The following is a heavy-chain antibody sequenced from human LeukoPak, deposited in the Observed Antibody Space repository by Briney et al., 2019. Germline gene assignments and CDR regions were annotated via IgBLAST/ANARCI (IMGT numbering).Heavy chain of an antibody. D-gene: IGHD1-26*01. Sequence: PGGSLRLSCAASGFTVSSNYMSWVRQAPGKGLEWVSVIYSGGSTYYADSVKGRFTISRDNSKNTLYLQMNSLRAEDTAVYYCARPYKSGSYYLYYFDYWGQGTLVTVSS. CDR3: ARPYKSGSYYLYYFDY. CDR2: IYSGGST. V-gene: IGHV3-53*01. CDR1: GFTVSSNY. J-gene: IGHJ4*02.